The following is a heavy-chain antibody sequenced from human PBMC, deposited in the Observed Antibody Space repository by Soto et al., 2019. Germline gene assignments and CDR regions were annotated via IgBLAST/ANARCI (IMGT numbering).Heavy chain of an antibody. V-gene: IGHV4-59*01. D-gene: IGHD3-10*01. CDR1: GGSISSYY. Sequence: SETLSLTCTVSGGSISSYYWSWIRQPPGKGLEWIGYIYYGGSTNYNPSLKSRVTISVDTSKNQFSLKLSSVTAADTAVYYCARDYGRSINMVRGVITNAFDIWGQGTMVTVS. J-gene: IGHJ3*02. CDR3: ARDYGRSINMVRGVITNAFDI. CDR2: IYYGGST.